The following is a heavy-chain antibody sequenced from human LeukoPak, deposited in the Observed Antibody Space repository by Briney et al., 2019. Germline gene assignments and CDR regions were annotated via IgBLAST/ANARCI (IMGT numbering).Heavy chain of an antibody. J-gene: IGHJ5*02. CDR3: ARAGEGSYATRGWFAP. V-gene: IGHV4-61*01. D-gene: IGHD3-16*01. CDR2: IYYSGST. Sequence: KPSETLSLTCTVSGYSISSGYYWGWIRQPPGKGLEWIGYIYYSGSTNYNPSLKSRVTISVDTSKNQFSLKLSSVTAADTAVYYCARAGEGSYATRGWFAPGAREP. CDR1: GYSISSGYY.